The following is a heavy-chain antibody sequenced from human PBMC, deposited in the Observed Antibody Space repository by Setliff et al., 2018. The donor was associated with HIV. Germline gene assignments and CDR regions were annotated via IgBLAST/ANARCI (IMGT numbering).Heavy chain of an antibody. CDR2: IRSDGSNK. Sequence: GSLRLSCATSGLTFSNCGMHWVRQAPGKGLEWVASIRSDGSNKYYADSVTGRFTISRDDSKNTLYLQMNSLRAEDTAVYYCAKDKGQKYADYWGQGTVVPVSS. V-gene: IGHV3-30*02. J-gene: IGHJ4*02. D-gene: IGHD3-10*01. CDR1: GLTFSNCG. CDR3: AKDKGQKYADY.